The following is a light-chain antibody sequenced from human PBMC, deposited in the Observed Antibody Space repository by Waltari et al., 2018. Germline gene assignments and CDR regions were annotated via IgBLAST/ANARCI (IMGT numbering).Light chain of an antibody. J-gene: IGLJ3*02. CDR3: SSYTGTTTPRV. V-gene: IGLV2-23*01. CDR1: SRGVGPSYH. CDR2: EGN. Sequence: QSALTQPASVSGSPGQSLIIPCTETSRGVGPSYHRCWYQQHPGKAPKVLIYEGNKRPSEVSNRFSGSKSGNTASLTISGLQAEDEADYYCSSYTGTTTPRVFGGGTKLTVL.